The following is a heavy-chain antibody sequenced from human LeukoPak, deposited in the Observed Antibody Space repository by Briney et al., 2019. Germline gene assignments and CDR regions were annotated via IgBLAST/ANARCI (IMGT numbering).Heavy chain of an antibody. CDR3: ARDNWNYDYFDY. J-gene: IGHJ4*02. CDR1: GFTFSSYT. CDR2: ISYDGSNK. D-gene: IGHD1-7*01. Sequence: GRSLRLSCAASGFTFSSYTMHWVRQAPGKGLEWVAVISYDGSNKYYADSVKGRFTISRDNSKNTLYLQMNSLRAEDTAVYYCARDNWNYDYFDYWGQGTLVTVSS. V-gene: IGHV3-30*04.